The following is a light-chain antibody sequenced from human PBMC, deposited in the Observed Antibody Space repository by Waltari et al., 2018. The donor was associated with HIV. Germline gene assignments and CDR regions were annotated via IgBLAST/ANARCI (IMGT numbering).Light chain of an antibody. CDR2: GTS. CDR1: QTISNS. Sequence: DVHMTQFPSHVSGFVGHTVTISCRPSQTISNSLNWYQQKAGKAPQLLISGTSDLESGVPSRFRASGSATDFTLTITNLQPDDIGTYFCQQTYSVPPTFGLGTEVEI. V-gene: IGKV1-39*01. CDR3: QQTYSVPPT. J-gene: IGKJ2*01.